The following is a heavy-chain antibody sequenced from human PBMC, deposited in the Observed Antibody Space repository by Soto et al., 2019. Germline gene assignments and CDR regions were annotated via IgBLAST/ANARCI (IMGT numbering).Heavy chain of an antibody. CDR1: GGSFSGYY. V-gene: IGHV4-34*01. CDR2: INHSGST. D-gene: IGHD1-26*01. Sequence: PSATLSLTCAVYGGSFSGYYWSWIRQPPGKGLEWIGEINHSGSTNYNPSLKSRVTISLDTSKNQFSLRLTSVTAADTAIYYCARQLPVGATSWFDPWGQGTLVTVSS. CDR3: ARQLPVGATSWFDP. J-gene: IGHJ5*02.